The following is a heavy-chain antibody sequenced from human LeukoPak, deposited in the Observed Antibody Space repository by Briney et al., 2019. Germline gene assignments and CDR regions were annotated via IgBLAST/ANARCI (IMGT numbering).Heavy chain of an antibody. CDR2: IKSKTDGGTT. CDR1: GFTFSNAW. V-gene: IGHV3-15*01. CDR3: TTDRYGSGSYGDYYYYYGMDV. Sequence: GGSLRLSRAASGFTFSNAWMSWVRHAPGKGLEWVGRIKSKTDGGTTDYAAPVKGRFTISRDDSKNTLYLQMNSLKTEDTAVYYCTTDRYGSGSYGDYYYYYGMDVWGQGTTVTVSS. D-gene: IGHD3-10*01. J-gene: IGHJ6*02.